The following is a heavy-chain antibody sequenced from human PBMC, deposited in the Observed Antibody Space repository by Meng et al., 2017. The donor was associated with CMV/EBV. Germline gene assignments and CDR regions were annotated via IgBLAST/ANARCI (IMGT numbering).Heavy chain of an antibody. D-gene: IGHD6-13*01. CDR3: ARGGLGIGSSWPTYGGVLYYYYGMDV. V-gene: IGHV3-11*01. CDR1: GFTFSDYY. Sequence: GESLKISCAASGFTFSDYYTSWIRQAPGKGLEWVSYISSSGSTIYYADSVKGRFTISRDNAKNSLYLQMNSLRAEDTAVYYCARGGLGIGSSWPTYGGVLYYYYGMDVWGQGTTVTVSS. J-gene: IGHJ6*02. CDR2: ISSSGSTI.